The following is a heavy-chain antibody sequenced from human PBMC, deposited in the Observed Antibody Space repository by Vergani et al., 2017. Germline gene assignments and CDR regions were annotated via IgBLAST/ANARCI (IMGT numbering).Heavy chain of an antibody. CDR1: GFTFTSSA. D-gene: IGHD2-2*02. CDR3: ASFVPEKNTALGY. V-gene: IGHV1-58*01. J-gene: IGHJ4*02. CDR2: NVVGSGNT. Sequence: QMQLVQSGPEVKKPGTSVKVSCKASGFTFTSSAVQWVRQARGQRLEWIGWNVVGSGNTNYAQKFQERVTITRDMSTSTAYMELSSLRSEDTAVYYCASFVPEKNTALGYWGQGTLVTVSS.